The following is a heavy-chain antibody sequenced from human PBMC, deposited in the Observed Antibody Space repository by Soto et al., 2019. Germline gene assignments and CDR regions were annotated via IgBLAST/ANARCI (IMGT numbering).Heavy chain of an antibody. CDR2: IYPGDSDT. J-gene: IGHJ3*02. D-gene: IGHD4-17*01. Sequence: GYSFTSYWIGWVRQMPGKGLEWMGIIYPGDSDTRYSPSFKGQVTISADXXISTAYLQWSSLKASXTAMNYCARLQEDYGDFGAFDIWGQGTMVTVSS. CDR3: ARLQEDYGDFGAFDI. V-gene: IGHV5-51*01. CDR1: GYSFTSYW.